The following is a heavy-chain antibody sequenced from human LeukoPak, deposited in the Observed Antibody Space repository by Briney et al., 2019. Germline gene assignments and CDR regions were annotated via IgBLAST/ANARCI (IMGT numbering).Heavy chain of an antibody. J-gene: IGHJ6*02. CDR3: ARDRPDTYYYYGMDV. CDR2: IYSGGTI. D-gene: IGHD3-9*01. Sequence: GGSLRLSCAASGFTVSSSYMSWVRQAPGKGLEWVSVIYSGGTIYYTDSVKGRFTISRDNSKNTLYLQMNSLRAEDTAVYYCARDRPDTYYYYGMDVWGQGTTVTVSS. V-gene: IGHV3-66*01. CDR1: GFTVSSSY.